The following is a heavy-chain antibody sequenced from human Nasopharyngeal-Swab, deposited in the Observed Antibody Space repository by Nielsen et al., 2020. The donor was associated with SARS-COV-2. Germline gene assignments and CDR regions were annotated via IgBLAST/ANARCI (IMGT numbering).Heavy chain of an antibody. CDR3: VRHVAIRGYSSSWSGGGNWFDP. V-gene: IGHV4-39*01. CDR1: GGSISSSSYY. Sequence: SETLSLTCTVSGGSISSSSYYWGWIRQPPGTGLEWIGSIYYSGTTYYNPSLKSRVTISVDTSKNQFSLKLSSVTAADTAVYYCVRHVAIRGYSSSWSGGGNWFDPWGQGTLVTVSS. CDR2: IYYSGTT. D-gene: IGHD6-13*01. J-gene: IGHJ5*02.